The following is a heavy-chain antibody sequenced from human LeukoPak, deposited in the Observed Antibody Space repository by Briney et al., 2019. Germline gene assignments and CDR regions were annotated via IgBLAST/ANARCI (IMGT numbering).Heavy chain of an antibody. CDR3: ARGGGYSYGADEY. V-gene: IGHV3-21*01. Sequence: GGSLSLSCAASGFTFSSYSMNWVRQAPGKGVEWVSSISSSSSYIYYADSVKGRFTISRDNAKNSLYLQMNSLRAEDTAVYYCARGGGYSYGADEYWGQGTLVTVSS. D-gene: IGHD5-18*01. J-gene: IGHJ4*02. CDR2: ISSSSSYI. CDR1: GFTFSSYS.